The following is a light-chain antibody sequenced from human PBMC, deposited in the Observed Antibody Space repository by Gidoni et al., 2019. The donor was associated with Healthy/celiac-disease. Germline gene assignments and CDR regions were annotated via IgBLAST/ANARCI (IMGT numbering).Light chain of an antibody. V-gene: IGKV2-28*01. Sequence: DIVRTQSPLSLPVTPGEPASISCRSSQSLLHSNGYNYLDWYLQKPGQSPQLLIYLGSNRASGVPDRFSGSGSGTDFTLKISRVEAEDVGVYYCMQALQTPRTFXQGTKVEIK. CDR2: LGS. CDR1: QSLLHSNGYNY. J-gene: IGKJ1*01. CDR3: MQALQTPRT.